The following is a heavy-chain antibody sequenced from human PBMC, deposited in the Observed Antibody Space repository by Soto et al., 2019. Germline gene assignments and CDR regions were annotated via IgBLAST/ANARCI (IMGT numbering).Heavy chain of an antibody. CDR3: ARDLITSSFVGSFDL. V-gene: IGHV1-2*02. CDR1: GYTFTGQY. CDR2: INPSSGGT. J-gene: IGHJ3*01. Sequence: QVQLVQSGAEVRKPVASVKFSCKASGYTFTGQYLHWARQAPGEGLQWLGWINPSSGGTRYSQYFQGRVTMNRDTFISIAYMEMSSLTSDDTAIYYCARDLITSSFVGSFDLWGQGTMVTVSS. D-gene: IGHD1-26*01.